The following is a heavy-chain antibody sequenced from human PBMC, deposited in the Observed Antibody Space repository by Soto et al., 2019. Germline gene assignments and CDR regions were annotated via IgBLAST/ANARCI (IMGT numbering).Heavy chain of an antibody. J-gene: IGHJ6*02. CDR3: ESGTTLGYYYGMDV. CDR1: GFTFSSYS. Sequence: GGSLRLSCAASGFTFSSYSMNWVRQAPGKGLEWVSYISSSSSTIYYADSVKGRFTISRDNAKSSLYLQMNSLRDEDAAVYYCESGTTLGYYYGMDVWGQGTTVTVSS. V-gene: IGHV3-48*02. D-gene: IGHD1-26*01. CDR2: ISSSSSTI.